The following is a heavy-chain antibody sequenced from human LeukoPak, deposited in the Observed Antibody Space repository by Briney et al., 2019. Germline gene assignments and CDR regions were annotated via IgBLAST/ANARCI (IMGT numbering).Heavy chain of an antibody. J-gene: IGHJ4*02. CDR1: GFTFSSYG. CDR3: ARDPPGGELLHYFDY. Sequence: GGSLRLSCAASGFTFSSYGMSWVRQAPGKGLEWVSAISGSGGSTYYADSVKGRFTISRDNSKNTLYLQMNSLRAEDTAVYYCARDPPGGELLHYFDYWGQGTLVTVSS. V-gene: IGHV3-23*01. CDR2: ISGSGGST. D-gene: IGHD1-26*01.